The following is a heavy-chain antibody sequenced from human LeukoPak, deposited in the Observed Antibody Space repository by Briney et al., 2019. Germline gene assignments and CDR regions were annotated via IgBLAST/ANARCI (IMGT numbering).Heavy chain of an antibody. CDR1: GYTFTDYY. CDR2: LEPEDGET. D-gene: IGHD6-19*01. CDR3: AISLIAVAGTLSF. J-gene: IGHJ4*02. V-gene: IGHV1-69-2*01. Sequence: GASVKVSCKVSGYTFTDYYMHWFRQAPGKRLEWMGLLEPEDGETRYAEKFQGRVTITADTSTDTAYMEVSSLRSDDTAVYYCAISLIAVAGTLSFWGQGTLVTVSS.